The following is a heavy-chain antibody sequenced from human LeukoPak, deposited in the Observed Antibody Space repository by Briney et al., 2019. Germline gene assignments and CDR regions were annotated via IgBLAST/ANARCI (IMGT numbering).Heavy chain of an antibody. CDR2: INRSGST. D-gene: IGHD3-3*01. J-gene: IGHJ5*02. CDR1: GGSISSSSYY. Sequence: PSETLSLTCTVSGGSISSSSYYWSWIRQPPGKGLEFIGEINRSGSTTYNPSLKSRVTISIDTSKNQFSLNLSSVTAADTAVYYCARVLPRDFWSGYYRFDPWGQGTQVTVSS. V-gene: IGHV4-39*07. CDR3: ARVLPRDFWSGYYRFDP.